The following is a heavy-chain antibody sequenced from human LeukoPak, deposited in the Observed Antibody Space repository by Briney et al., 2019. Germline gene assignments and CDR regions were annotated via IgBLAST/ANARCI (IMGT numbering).Heavy chain of an antibody. J-gene: IGHJ2*01. V-gene: IGHV1-8*01. CDR2: MNPNSGNT. CDR1: GYTFTSYD. D-gene: IGHD3-22*01. Sequence: ASVKVSCKASGYTFTSYDINWVRQATGQGLEWMGWMNPNSGNTGYAQKFQGRVTMTRNTSISTAHMELSSLRSEDTAVYYCARGAGGPTYYYDSSGYSARYFDLWGRGTLVTVSS. CDR3: ARGAGGPTYYYDSSGYSARYFDL.